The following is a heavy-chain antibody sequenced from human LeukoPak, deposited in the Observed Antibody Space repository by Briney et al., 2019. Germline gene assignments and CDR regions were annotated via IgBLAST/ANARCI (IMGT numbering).Heavy chain of an antibody. CDR2: ISSNGGST. J-gene: IGHJ2*01. D-gene: IGHD3-16*01. CDR1: GFTFSTYA. V-gene: IGHV3-64D*06. CDR3: VKDWGSSTWFYWYFDL. Sequence: GGSPRLSCSASGFTFSTYAMHWVRQAPGKGLEYVSAISSNGGSTFYADSVKDRFTISRDNSKNTLYLQVSSLRPEDTAVYYCVKDWGSSTWFYWYFDLWGRGTLVTVSS.